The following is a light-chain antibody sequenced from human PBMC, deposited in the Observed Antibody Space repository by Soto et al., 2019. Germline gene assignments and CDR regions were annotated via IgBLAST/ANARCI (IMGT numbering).Light chain of an antibody. J-gene: IGKJ3*01. Sequence: EIVLTQSPGILSLSPGERATLSCRASQSLNSNYLAWFQQKPGQAPRLLIYGASSRATGIPARFSGSGSGTEFALTISSLQSEDFAVYYCQQYNNWTPGTLGPGTKVDIK. CDR3: QQYNNWTPGT. V-gene: IGKV3-15*01. CDR2: GAS. CDR1: QSLNSN.